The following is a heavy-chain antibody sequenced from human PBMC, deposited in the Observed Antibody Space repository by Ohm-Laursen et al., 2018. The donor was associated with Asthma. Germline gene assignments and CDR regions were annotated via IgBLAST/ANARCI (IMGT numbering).Heavy chain of an antibody. CDR3: ARKAGSCITSNCYSLDF. V-gene: IGHV1-69*01. D-gene: IGHD2-15*01. Sequence: SSVKVSCKSLGGTLGTSVIGWVRQAPGQGLEWLGGINSVFGTSTYAQKFHDRFTITADESTSTVYMPLSSLTSEDTAVYYCARKAGSCITSNCYSLDFWGQGTLVTVSS. CDR1: GGTLGTSV. J-gene: IGHJ4*02. CDR2: INSVFGTS.